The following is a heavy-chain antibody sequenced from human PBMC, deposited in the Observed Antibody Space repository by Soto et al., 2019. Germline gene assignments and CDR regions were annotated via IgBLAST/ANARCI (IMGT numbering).Heavy chain of an antibody. CDR1: GFTFSSYS. Sequence: EVQLVESGGGLVKPGGSLRLSCGAPGFTFSSYSMNWVRQAPGRGLGGASSISISSYLYYADSVKGRFTVSRDNAKSSLYLQMNSLRAEDTAVYYCARDLDMWCGGDCYNFDYWGQGTLVTVSS. J-gene: IGHJ4*02. V-gene: IGHV3-21*01. CDR3: ARDLDMWCGGDCYNFDY. CDR2: ISISSYL. D-gene: IGHD2-21*01.